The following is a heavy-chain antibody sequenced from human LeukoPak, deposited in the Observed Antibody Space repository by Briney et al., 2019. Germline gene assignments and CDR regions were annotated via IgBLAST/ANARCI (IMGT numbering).Heavy chain of an antibody. D-gene: IGHD6-13*01. Sequence: ASVKVSCKASGGTFSSYAISWVRQAPGQGLEWMGRIIPILGIANYAQKFQGRVTITADKSTSTAYMELSSLRSEDTAVYYCASCRVWGSSWGYYYYYGMDVWGQGTTVTVSS. CDR1: GGTFSSYA. CDR2: IIPILGIA. CDR3: ASCRVWGSSWGYYYYYGMDV. V-gene: IGHV1-69*04. J-gene: IGHJ6*02.